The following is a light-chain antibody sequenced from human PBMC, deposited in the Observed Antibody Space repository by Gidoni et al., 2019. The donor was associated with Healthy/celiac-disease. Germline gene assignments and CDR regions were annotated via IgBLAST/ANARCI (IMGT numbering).Light chain of an antibody. Sequence: SYELTQPPSVSVSPGQTASITCPGDKLGDKYACWYQQKPGQSPVLVIYQDSKRPSGIPERLSGSNSGNTATLTISGTQAMDEADYYCQAWDSSTVVFGGGTKLTVL. CDR2: QDS. J-gene: IGLJ2*01. CDR3: QAWDSSTVV. CDR1: KLGDKY. V-gene: IGLV3-1*01.